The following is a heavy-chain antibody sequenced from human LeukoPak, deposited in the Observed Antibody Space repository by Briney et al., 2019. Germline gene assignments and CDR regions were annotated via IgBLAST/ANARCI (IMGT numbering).Heavy chain of an antibody. J-gene: IGHJ4*02. CDR3: ARDVFADSSGGSFDF. CDR1: GFTFSSYS. Sequence: GGSLRLSCAASGFTFSSYSMNWVRQAPGKGLEWVSSISSSSYIYYADSVKGRFTISRDNAKNSLYLQMNSLRAEDTALYYCARDVFADSSGGSFDFWGQGTLVTVSS. V-gene: IGHV3-21*01. D-gene: IGHD3-16*01. CDR2: ISSSSYI.